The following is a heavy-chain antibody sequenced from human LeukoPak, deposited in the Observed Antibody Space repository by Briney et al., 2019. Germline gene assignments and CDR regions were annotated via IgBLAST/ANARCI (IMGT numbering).Heavy chain of an antibody. CDR1: AYTFTGYY. CDR2: FIPILGIP. CDR3: ARGLYCSSSTSCYDYGMDV. Sequence: GASVKVSYKASAYTFTGYYMHWVRQAPGQGLEWMGGFIPILGIPKYAQNLQGRVTITADESTSTGYMELSSLRYEDTAVYYCARGLYCSSSTSCYDYGMDVWGQGTTVTVSS. V-gene: IGHV1-69*10. J-gene: IGHJ6*02. D-gene: IGHD2-2*01.